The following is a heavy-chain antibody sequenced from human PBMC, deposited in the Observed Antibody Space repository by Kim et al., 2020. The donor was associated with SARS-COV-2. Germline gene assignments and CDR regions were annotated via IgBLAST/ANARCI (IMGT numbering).Heavy chain of an antibody. Sequence: YADSVKGRFTISRDNAKNSLYLQMNSLRAEDTAIYYCARDIMATNNYFDYWGQGTLVTVSS. CDR3: ARDIMATNNYFDY. V-gene: IGHV3-11*01. D-gene: IGHD3-16*01. J-gene: IGHJ4*02.